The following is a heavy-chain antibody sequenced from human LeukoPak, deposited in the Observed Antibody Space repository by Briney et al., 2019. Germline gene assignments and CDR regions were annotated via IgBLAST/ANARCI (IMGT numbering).Heavy chain of an antibody. CDR2: INPSGGST. V-gene: IGHV1-46*01. CDR1: GGTFSSYA. J-gene: IGHJ4*02. D-gene: IGHD6-13*01. Sequence: ASVKVSCKASGGTFSSYAISWVRQAPGQGLEWMGIINPSGGSTSYAQKFQGRVTMTRDTSTSTVYMELSSLRSEDTAVYYCARDLIAAAGPNDYWGQGTLVTVSS. CDR3: ARDLIAAAGPNDY.